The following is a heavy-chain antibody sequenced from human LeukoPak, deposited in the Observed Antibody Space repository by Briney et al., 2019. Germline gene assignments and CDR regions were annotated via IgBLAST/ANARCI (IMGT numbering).Heavy chain of an antibody. CDR2: IIPILGIA. J-gene: IGHJ4*02. Sequence: ASVTVSFKSSGGTFSNYAIGWVRQAPGQGLAWVGRIIPILGIANYAQKFQGRVTITADKSTSTAYMELSSLRSEDTAVYYCARDGSGRDGYNSNYWGQGTLVTVSS. D-gene: IGHD5-24*01. V-gene: IGHV1-69*04. CDR1: GGTFSNYA. CDR3: ARDGSGRDGYNSNY.